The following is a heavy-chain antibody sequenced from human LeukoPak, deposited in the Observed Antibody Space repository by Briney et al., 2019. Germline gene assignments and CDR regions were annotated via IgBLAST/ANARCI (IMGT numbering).Heavy chain of an antibody. D-gene: IGHD1-1*01. Sequence: GGSLRLSCAASGFNFGDYYMGWIRQAPGKGLEWVSHISSSSSYTKYADSVKGRFTISRDNARNSLYLQMNSLRAEDTAVYYCARYSTRLITSAMGLSFDSWGQGTLVTVSS. CDR3: ARYSTRLITSAMGLSFDS. CDR1: GFNFGDYY. CDR2: ISSSSSYT. J-gene: IGHJ4*02. V-gene: IGHV3-11*06.